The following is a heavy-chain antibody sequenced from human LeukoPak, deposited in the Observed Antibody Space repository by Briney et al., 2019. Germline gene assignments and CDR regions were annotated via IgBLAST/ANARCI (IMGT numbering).Heavy chain of an antibody. V-gene: IGHV1-8*02. CDR2: TNPNSGNT. CDR3: ARAGRYSYGYWFDP. CDR1: GGTFSSYA. Sequence: ASVKVSCKASGGTFSSYAISWVRQAPGQGLEWMGWTNPNSGNTGYAQKFQGRVTMTRNTSISTAYMELSSLRSEDTAVYYCARAGRYSYGYWFDPWGQGTLVTVSS. D-gene: IGHD5-18*01. J-gene: IGHJ5*02.